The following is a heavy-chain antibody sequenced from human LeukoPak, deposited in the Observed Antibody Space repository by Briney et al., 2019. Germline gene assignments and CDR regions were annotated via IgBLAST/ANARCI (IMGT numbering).Heavy chain of an antibody. CDR2: IFTSGST. CDR1: GGSISSGSYS. V-gene: IGHV4-61*02. Sequence: PSQTLSLTCTVSGGSISSGSYSWSWIRQPAGKGLEWIGRIFTSGSTNYNPSLKSRVTISVDMSKDQFSLKLSSVTAADTAVYYCASGGSGSYDNYFDYWGQGTLVTVSS. CDR3: ASGGSGSYDNYFDY. J-gene: IGHJ4*02. D-gene: IGHD3-10*01.